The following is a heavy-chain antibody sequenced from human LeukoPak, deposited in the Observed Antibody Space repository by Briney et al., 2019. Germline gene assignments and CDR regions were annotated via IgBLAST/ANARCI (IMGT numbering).Heavy chain of an antibody. Sequence: GGSLRLSCAASGFTFNNYWMTWVRQAPGKGLEWVANINQDGSGKEYVDSVKGRFTISRDNAKNSLFLQMNNLRAEDMAVYYCARDYGEYYYDSSGYYGGFDYWGQGTLVTVSS. V-gene: IGHV3-7*01. J-gene: IGHJ4*02. CDR3: ARDYGEYYYDSSGYYGGFDY. CDR2: INQDGSGK. D-gene: IGHD3-22*01. CDR1: GFTFNNYW.